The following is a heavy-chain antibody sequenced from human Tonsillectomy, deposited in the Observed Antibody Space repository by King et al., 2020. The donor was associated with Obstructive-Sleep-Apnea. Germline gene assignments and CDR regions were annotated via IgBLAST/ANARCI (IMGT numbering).Heavy chain of an antibody. D-gene: IGHD3-22*01. CDR2: INIDGRSP. V-gene: IGHV3-74*01. J-gene: IGHJ5*02. CDR3: ARDLPYYYDSSGYYLGWFDP. CDR1: GFTFSSYW. Sequence: VQLVESGGGLVQPGGSLRVSCAASGFTFSSYWQHWVRQAPRKGLWLVSCINIDGRSPSFADSVKGRFTISRDNAKNTLYLQMNSRRAEDTAVYYCARDLPYYYDSSGYYLGWFDPWGQGTLVTVSS.